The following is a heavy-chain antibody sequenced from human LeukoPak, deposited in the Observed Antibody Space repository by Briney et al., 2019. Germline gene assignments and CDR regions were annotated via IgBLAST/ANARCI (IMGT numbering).Heavy chain of an antibody. CDR3: ARLKAVAGTAYYFDY. CDR2: ISGSVIST. D-gene: IGHD6-19*01. Sequence: GGSLRLSCAASGFTFSSYWMSWVRQAPGKGLEWVSAISGSVISTYYADSVKGRFTISRDNSKNTLYLQMNSLRAEDTAVYYCARLKAVAGTAYYFDYWGQGTLVTVSS. V-gene: IGHV3-23*01. J-gene: IGHJ4*02. CDR1: GFTFSSYW.